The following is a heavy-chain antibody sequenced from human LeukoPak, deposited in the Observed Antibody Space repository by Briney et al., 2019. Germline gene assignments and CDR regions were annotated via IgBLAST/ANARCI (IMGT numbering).Heavy chain of an antibody. V-gene: IGHV3-7*01. D-gene: IGHD2-15*01. CDR2: IKQDGSEK. CDR3: ARAVGYCSGGSCYPGDFDY. CDR1: GFTFPNFW. J-gene: IGHJ4*02. Sequence: GGSLRLSCAASGFTFPNFWMTWVRQAPGKGLEWVANIKQDGSEKYYVDSVKGRFTISRDNAKNSLYLQMNSLRAEDTAVYYCARAVGYCSGGSCYPGDFDYWGQGTLVTVSS.